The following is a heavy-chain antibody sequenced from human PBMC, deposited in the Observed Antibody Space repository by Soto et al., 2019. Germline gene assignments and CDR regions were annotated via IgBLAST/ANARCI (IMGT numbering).Heavy chain of an antibody. J-gene: IGHJ5*02. CDR3: AREAKEFLESYSRRHNCFDP. CDR1: GYSISSGYY. V-gene: IGHV4-38-2*02. CDR2: IYHSGST. D-gene: IGHD3-3*01. Sequence: PSETLSLTCAVSGYSISSGYYWGWIRQPPGKGLEWIGSIYHSGSTYYNPSLKSRVTISVDTSKNQFSLKLSSVAAADTAVYYCAREAKEFLESYSRRHNCFDPWRQRTLVTVSS.